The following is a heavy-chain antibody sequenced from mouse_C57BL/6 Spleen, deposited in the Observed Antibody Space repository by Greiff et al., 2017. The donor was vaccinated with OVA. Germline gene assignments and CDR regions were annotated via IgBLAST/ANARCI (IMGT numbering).Heavy chain of an antibody. Sequence: QVQLQQSGAELVKPGASVKLSCKASGYTFTEFTIHWVKQRSGQGLEWIGWFYPGSGSIKYNEKFKDKATLTADKSSSTVYMELSRLTSEDSAVYFCARHEDGVVATEYAMGYWGQGTSVTVSS. D-gene: IGHD1-1*01. CDR1: GYTFTEFT. J-gene: IGHJ4*01. CDR3: ARHEDGVVATEYAMGY. V-gene: IGHV1-62-2*01. CDR2: FYPGSGSI.